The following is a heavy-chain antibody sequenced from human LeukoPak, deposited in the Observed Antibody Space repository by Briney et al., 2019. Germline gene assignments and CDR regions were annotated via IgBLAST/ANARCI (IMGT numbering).Heavy chain of an antibody. CDR1: GFTFSSYS. J-gene: IGHJ5*02. V-gene: IGHV3-21*01. Sequence: GGSLRLSCAASGFTFSSYSMHWVRQAPGKGLEWVSSISSSSYYIYYADSVTGRFTISRDNAKNSLYLQMNSLRAEDTAVYYCASSCSGGSCVHYWFDPWGQGTLVTVSS. CDR3: ASSCSGGSCVHYWFDP. CDR2: ISSSSYYI. D-gene: IGHD2-15*01.